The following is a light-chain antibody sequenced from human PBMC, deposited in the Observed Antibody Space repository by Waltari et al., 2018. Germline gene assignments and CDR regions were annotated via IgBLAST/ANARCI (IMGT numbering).Light chain of an antibody. J-gene: IGKJ5*01. CDR1: QRVGNY. V-gene: IGKV3-11*01. CDR3: QQRTNWPIT. Sequence: DIVLTQSPVTLSLSPGERATLSCRASQRVGNYLAWYQQKPGQAPRLLIFDASTRATGIPARFSGSGSGTDFTLTISSLEPEDFAIFYCQQRTNWPITFGQGTRLEMK. CDR2: DAS.